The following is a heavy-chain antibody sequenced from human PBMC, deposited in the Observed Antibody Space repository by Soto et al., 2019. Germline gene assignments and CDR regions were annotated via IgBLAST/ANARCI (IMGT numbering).Heavy chain of an antibody. V-gene: IGHV3-21*01. J-gene: IGHJ4*02. Sequence: GGSLRLSCAASGFTFSSYSMNWVRQAPGKGLEWVSSISSSSSYIYYADSVKGRFTISRDNATNSLYLQMNSLRAEDTAVYYCAREGITMVRGVQDYWGQGTLVTVSS. CDR2: ISSSSSYI. CDR3: AREGITMVRGVQDY. CDR1: GFTFSSYS. D-gene: IGHD3-10*01.